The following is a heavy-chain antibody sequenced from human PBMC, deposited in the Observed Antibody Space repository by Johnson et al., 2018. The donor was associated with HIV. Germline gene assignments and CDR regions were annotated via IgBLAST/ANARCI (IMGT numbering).Heavy chain of an antibody. D-gene: IGHD4-17*01. CDR1: VFTFSSYA. CDR2: ISYDGSNK. V-gene: IGHV3-30*14. Sequence: QLVESWGGVVQPGRSLRLSCAASVFTFSSYAMHWVRQAPGKGLEWVAVISYDGSNKYYADSVKGRFTISRDNSKNTLYLQMGSLRAEDMAVYYCAREGGGHDYGDRDAFDIWGQGTMVTVSS. J-gene: IGHJ3*02. CDR3: AREGGGHDYGDRDAFDI.